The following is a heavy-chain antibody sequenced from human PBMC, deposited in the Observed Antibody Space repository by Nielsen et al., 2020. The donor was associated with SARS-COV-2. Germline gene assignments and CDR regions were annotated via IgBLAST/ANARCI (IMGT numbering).Heavy chain of an antibody. J-gene: IGHJ3*02. V-gene: IGHV3-74*01. CDR3: ARPGAVTIFGVVIQTYAFEI. CDR1: GLTFSSYW. D-gene: IGHD3-3*01. CDR2: INSDGSST. Sequence: GESLKISCAASGLTFSSYWMHWVRQAPGKGLVWVSRINSDGSSTSYADSVKGRFTISRDNAKNTLYLQMNSLRAEDTAVYYCARPGAVTIFGVVIQTYAFEIWGQGTMVTVSS.